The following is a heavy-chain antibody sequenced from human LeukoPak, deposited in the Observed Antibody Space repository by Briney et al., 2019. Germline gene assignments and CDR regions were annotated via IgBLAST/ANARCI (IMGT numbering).Heavy chain of an antibody. J-gene: IGHJ4*02. CDR3: AGGGENYYDSSGYYYLEY. Sequence: ASVKVSCKASGYTFTGYYMHWVRQAPGQGLEWMGWINPNSGGTNYAQKLQGRVTMTTDTSTSTAYMELRSLRSDDTAVYYCAGGGENYYDSSGYYYLEYWGQGTLVTVSS. D-gene: IGHD3-22*01. V-gene: IGHV1-2*02. CDR1: GYTFTGYY. CDR2: INPNSGGT.